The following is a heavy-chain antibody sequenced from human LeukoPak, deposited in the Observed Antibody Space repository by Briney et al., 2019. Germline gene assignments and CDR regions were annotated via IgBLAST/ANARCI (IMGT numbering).Heavy chain of an antibody. CDR3: ARCRHGNCDYFDY. D-gene: IGHD1-7*01. J-gene: IGHJ4*02. CDR2: FYTSGTT. CDR1: GGPFTSDY. V-gene: IGHV4-4*07. Sequence: SETLSLTCTVSGGPFTSDYWSWIRQPAGKGLEWIGRFYTSGTTNYNPSLKSRVTMSADTSKNQFSLKLSSVTAADTAVYYCARCRHGNCDYFDYWGQGTLVTVSS.